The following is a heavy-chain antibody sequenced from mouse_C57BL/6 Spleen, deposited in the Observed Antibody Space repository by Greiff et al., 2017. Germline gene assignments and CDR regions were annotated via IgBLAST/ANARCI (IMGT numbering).Heavy chain of an antibody. CDR2: ISNGGGST. CDR3: ARHFYYGTWYFDV. CDR1: GFTFSDYY. Sequence: DVMLVESGGGLVQPGGSLKLSCAASGFTFSDYYMYWVRQTPEKRLEWVAYISNGGGSTYYTDTVKGRFTISRDTAKNTLYLQMSRLKSEDTAMYYCARHFYYGTWYFDVWGTGTTITVSS. J-gene: IGHJ1*03. V-gene: IGHV5-12*01. D-gene: IGHD2-1*01.